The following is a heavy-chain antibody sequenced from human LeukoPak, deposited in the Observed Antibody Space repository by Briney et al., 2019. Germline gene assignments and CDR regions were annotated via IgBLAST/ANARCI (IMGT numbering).Heavy chain of an antibody. J-gene: IGHJ4*02. V-gene: IGHV3-7*01. CDR3: AIQNYDFWSGYIVY. CDR2: IKQDGSEK. CDR1: GFTFSSYW. Sequence: PGASPRLSCAASGFTFSSYWMSWVRQAPGKGLELVANIKQDGSEKYYVDSVKGRFTISRDNAKNSLYLQMNSLRAEDTAVYYCAIQNYDFWSGYIVYWGQGTPVTVSS. D-gene: IGHD3-3*01.